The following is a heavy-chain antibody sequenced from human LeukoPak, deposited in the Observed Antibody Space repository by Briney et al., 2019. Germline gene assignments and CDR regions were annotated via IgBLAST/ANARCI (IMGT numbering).Heavy chain of an antibody. D-gene: IGHD1-7*01. V-gene: IGHV3-30*18. J-gene: IGHJ4*02. CDR1: GFTFSSYG. CDR3: AKLQDWNYDYYFDY. CDR2: ISYDGSNK. Sequence: GGSLRLSCAASGFTFSSYGMHWVRQAPGKGLEWVAVISYDGSNKYYADFVKGRFTISRDNSKNTLYLQMNSLRAEDTAVYYCAKLQDWNYDYYFDYWGQGTLVTVSS.